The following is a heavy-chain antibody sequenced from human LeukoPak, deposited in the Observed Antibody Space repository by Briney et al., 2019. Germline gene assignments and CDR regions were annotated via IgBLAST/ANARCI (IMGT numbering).Heavy chain of an antibody. J-gene: IGHJ5*02. D-gene: IGHD3-10*01. CDR1: ADSVSSRDYY. CDR2: VYYSGAT. V-gene: IGHV4-30-4*01. CDR3: ARVAYYYGSGAWFDP. Sequence: SETLSLTGTVSADSVSSRDYYWSCIRQIPGRGLEWIGYVYYSGATYYNPSLKSRVTTSVDTSNNQFSLRLTSVTAADTALYYCARVAYYYGSGAWFDPWGQGTLVTVSS.